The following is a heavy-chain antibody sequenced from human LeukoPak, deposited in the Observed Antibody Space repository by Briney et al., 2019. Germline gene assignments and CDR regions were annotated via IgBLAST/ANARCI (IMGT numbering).Heavy chain of an antibody. Sequence: ASVKVSCKASGDTFSSYSVSWVRQVPGQGLQWMGRIIPILGLTKYAQNFQGRVTLTADKSTSTAYMELSSLGSEDTAVYYCERDMEYSSGGGPLDFWGQGTLVTVSS. J-gene: IGHJ4*02. CDR3: ERDMEYSSGGGPLDF. V-gene: IGHV1-69*04. D-gene: IGHD6-19*01. CDR2: IIPILGLT. CDR1: GDTFSSYS.